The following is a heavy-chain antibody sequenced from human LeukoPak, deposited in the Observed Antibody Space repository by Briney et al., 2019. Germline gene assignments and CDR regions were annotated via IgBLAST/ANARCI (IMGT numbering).Heavy chain of an antibody. D-gene: IGHD3-16*02. CDR2: FDPEDGET. CDR1: GYTLTDLS. Sequence: ASVKVSCKVSGYTLTDLSVHWVRQTPGKGLEWMGGFDPEDGETIYAQKFQGRVTMTEDTSTDTADMALSSLRSEDTAVYYCAADSDSRVRLGELSSDLEAFDIWGQGTLVTVSS. V-gene: IGHV1-24*01. J-gene: IGHJ3*02. CDR3: AADSDSRVRLGELSSDLEAFDI.